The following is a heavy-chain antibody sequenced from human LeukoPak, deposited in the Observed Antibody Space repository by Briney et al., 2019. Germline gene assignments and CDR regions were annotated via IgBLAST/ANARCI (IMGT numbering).Heavy chain of an antibody. Sequence: PGGSLRLSCAASGFTSSSYAMHWVRQAPGKGLEWVAVISYDGSNKYYADSVKGRFTISRDNSKNTLYLQMNSLRAEDTAVYYCARTSTDYFDYWGQGTLVTVSS. CDR3: ARTSTDYFDY. CDR2: ISYDGSNK. J-gene: IGHJ4*02. V-gene: IGHV3-30-3*01. CDR1: GFTSSSYA.